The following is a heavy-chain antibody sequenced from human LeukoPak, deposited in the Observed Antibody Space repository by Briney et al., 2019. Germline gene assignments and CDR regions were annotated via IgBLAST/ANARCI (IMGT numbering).Heavy chain of an antibody. J-gene: IGHJ4*02. CDR3: VSGTTVTNFAY. V-gene: IGHV4-34*01. D-gene: IGHD4-17*01. CDR1: GGSFSGYY. CDR2: INHSGST. Sequence: SETLSLTCAVYGGSFSGYYWSWIRQPPGKGLEWIGEINHSGSTNYNPSLKSRVTISLDTSKNQFLLKLTSVTAADTAVYYCVSGTTVTNFAYWGQGTLVTVSS.